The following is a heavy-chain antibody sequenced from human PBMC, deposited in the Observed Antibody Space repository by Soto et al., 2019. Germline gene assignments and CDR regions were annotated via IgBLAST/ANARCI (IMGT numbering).Heavy chain of an antibody. CDR1: GFTFSSYG. V-gene: IGHV3-30*18. CDR2: ISYDGSNK. J-gene: IGHJ6*02. CDR3: AKDQYYDILTGYYLYYYYGMDV. Sequence: GGSLRLSCAASGFTFSSYGMHWVRQAPGKGLEWVAVISYDGSNKYYADSVKGRFTISRDNSKNTLYLQMNSLRAEDTAVYYCAKDQYYDILTGYYLYYYYGMDVWGQGTTVTVSS. D-gene: IGHD3-9*01.